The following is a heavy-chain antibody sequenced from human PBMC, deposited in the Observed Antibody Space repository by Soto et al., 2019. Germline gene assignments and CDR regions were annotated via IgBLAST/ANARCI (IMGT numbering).Heavy chain of an antibody. CDR1: GYTFTSYA. J-gene: IGHJ4*02. Sequence: ASVKVSCKASGYTFTSYAMHWVRQAPGQRLEWMGWINAGNGNTKYSQKFQGRVTITRDKSTSTAYMELSSLRSEDTAVYYCARDDGLAYCGGDCYSWGQGTLVTVSS. D-gene: IGHD2-21*02. CDR3: ARDDGLAYCGGDCYS. V-gene: IGHV1-3*01. CDR2: INAGNGNT.